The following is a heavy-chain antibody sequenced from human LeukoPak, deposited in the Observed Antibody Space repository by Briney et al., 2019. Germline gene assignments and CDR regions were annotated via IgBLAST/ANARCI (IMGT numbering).Heavy chain of an antibody. CDR3: AKDVFEK. CDR2: IKGDGSEK. J-gene: IGHJ4*02. Sequence: PGGSLRLSCAAAGITFSGHWMSWVRQAPGKGLEWVATIKGDGSEKFYVDSVKGRFTISRNDAENSLQLQMNSLRDEDTAVYYCAKDVFEKWGQGTLVSVSS. V-gene: IGHV3-7*01. CDR1: GITFSGHW.